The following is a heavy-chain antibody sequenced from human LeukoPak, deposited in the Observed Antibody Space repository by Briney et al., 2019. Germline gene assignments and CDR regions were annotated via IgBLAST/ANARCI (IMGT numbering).Heavy chain of an antibody. D-gene: IGHD6-13*01. J-gene: IGHJ4*02. V-gene: IGHV3-33*08. CDR2: IWYDGSNK. CDR3: ASDSSSSVYSFDY. Sequence: PGGSLRLSCAASGFTFSSYAMHWVRQAPGKGLEWVAVIWYDGSNKYYADSVKGRFTISRDNSKNTLYLQMNSLRAEDTAVYYCASDSSSSVYSFDYWGQGTLVTVSS. CDR1: GFTFSSYA.